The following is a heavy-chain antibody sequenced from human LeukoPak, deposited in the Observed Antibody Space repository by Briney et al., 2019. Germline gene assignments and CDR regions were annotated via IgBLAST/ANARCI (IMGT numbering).Heavy chain of an antibody. CDR2: ISWNSGSI. CDR1: GFTFDDYA. Sequence: PGGSLRLSCAASGFTFDDYAMHWVRQAPGKGLEWVSGISWNSGSIGYADSVKGRFTISRDNAKNSLYLQMNSLRAEDTALYYCAKDIAGGGFAAATTNYYYYFVMDVWGQGTTVTVSS. V-gene: IGHV3-9*01. D-gene: IGHD6-13*01. CDR3: AKDIAGGGFAAATTNYYYYFVMDV. J-gene: IGHJ6*02.